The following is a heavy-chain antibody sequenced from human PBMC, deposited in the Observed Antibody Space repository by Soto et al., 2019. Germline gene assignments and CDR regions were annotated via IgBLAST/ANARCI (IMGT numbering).Heavy chain of an antibody. CDR1: SGSFSGYY. J-gene: IGHJ4*02. CDR2: INHSGST. D-gene: IGHD3-9*01. Sequence: PSETLSLTCAVYSGSFSGYYWSWIRQPPGKGLEWIGEINHSGSTNYNPSLKSRVTISVDTSKNQFSLKLSSVTAADTAVYYCARAFVLRYFDWPRPEYYFDYWGQGTLVTVSS. V-gene: IGHV4-34*01. CDR3: ARAFVLRYFDWPRPEYYFDY.